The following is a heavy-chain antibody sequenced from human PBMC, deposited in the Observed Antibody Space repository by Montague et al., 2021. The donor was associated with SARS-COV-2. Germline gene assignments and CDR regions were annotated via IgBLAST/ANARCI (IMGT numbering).Heavy chain of an antibody. Sequence: SETLSLTCSVSGGPFSSTSFYWGWIRQSPGKGLEWVANFYYNGITYYNPSLKSRVTLSVDPSTNQFFLKLTPVTAADTAVYYCARPLPGSPNNWFDTWGQGSLGTV. D-gene: IGHD1-1*01. CDR1: GGPFSSTSFY. V-gene: IGHV4-39*01. CDR2: FYYNGIT. CDR3: ARPLPGSPNNWFDT. J-gene: IGHJ5*02.